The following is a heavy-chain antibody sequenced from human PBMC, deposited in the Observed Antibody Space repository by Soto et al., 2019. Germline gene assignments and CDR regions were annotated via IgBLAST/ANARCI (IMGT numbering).Heavy chain of an antibody. CDR1: GFTFSSYA. Sequence: GGSLRLSCAASGFTFSSYAMSWVRQAPGKGLEWVSVIYSGGSTYYADSVKGRFTISRDNSKNTLYLQMNSLRAEDTAVYYCARDLGPEWGQGTLVTVSS. V-gene: IGHV3-53*01. J-gene: IGHJ4*02. CDR3: ARDLGPE. CDR2: IYSGGST. D-gene: IGHD1-26*01.